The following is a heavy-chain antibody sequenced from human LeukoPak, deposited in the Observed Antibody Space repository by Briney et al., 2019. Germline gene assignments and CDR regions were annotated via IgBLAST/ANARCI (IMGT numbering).Heavy chain of an antibody. CDR1: GFTFSSYG. D-gene: IGHD3-10*01. CDR3: AKDMGPLEFRESLDY. Sequence: PGGSLRLSCAASGFTFSSYGMYWVRQAPGKGLEWVAVISYDGSNKYYADSVKGRFTISRDNSKNTLYLQMNSLRAEDTAVYYCAKDMGPLEFRESLDYWGQGTLVTVSS. CDR2: ISYDGSNK. V-gene: IGHV3-30*18. J-gene: IGHJ4*02.